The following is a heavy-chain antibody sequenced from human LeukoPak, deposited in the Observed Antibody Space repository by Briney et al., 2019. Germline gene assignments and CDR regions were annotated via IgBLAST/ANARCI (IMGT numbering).Heavy chain of an antibody. CDR2: IKSDGGT. CDR3: ARAPSEIGGYYPEYFRH. V-gene: IGHV3-74*01. D-gene: IGHD3-22*01. CDR1: GFTFGTYW. J-gene: IGHJ1*01. Sequence: GGSLRLSCAASGFTFGTYWMHWVRQAPGKGLVWVSRIKSDGGTNYADSVKGRFTISRDNTKKTVSLQMNSLRPEDTGVYYCARAPSEIGGYYPEYFRHWGQGTLVTVSS.